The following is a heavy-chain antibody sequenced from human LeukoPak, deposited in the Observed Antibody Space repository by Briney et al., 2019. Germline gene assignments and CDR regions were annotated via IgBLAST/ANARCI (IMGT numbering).Heavy chain of an antibody. CDR3: ATGHRYAPYYFDS. D-gene: IGHD5-18*01. CDR2: ISSSSTTI. J-gene: IGHJ4*02. Sequence: AGGSLRLSCAASGFSFSSYTINWVRQAPGKGLEWVSYISSSSTTIYYADSVKGRFTISRDNAKNSLYLQMNSLRAEDTAVYYCATGHRYAPYYFDSWGQGTLVTVSS. V-gene: IGHV3-48*01. CDR1: GFSFSSYT.